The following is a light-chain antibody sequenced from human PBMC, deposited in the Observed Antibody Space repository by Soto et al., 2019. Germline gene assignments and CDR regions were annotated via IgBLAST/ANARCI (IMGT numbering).Light chain of an antibody. CDR2: AAS. CDR1: QSVTNNN. J-gene: IGKJ2*01. V-gene: IGKV3-20*01. Sequence: EIVLTQSPGTLSLSPGERVTLSCRASQSVTNNNLAWFQQKPGQAPRLLIHAASTRAVGIPDRFSGSGSGTDFTLAISRLEPEDFAVYYCQQYGGSPPYTFGQGTRLEIK. CDR3: QQYGGSPPYT.